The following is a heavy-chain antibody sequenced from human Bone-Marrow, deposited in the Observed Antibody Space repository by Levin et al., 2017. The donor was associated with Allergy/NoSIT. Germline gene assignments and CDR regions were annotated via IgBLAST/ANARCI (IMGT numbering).Heavy chain of an antibody. Sequence: ASVKVSCKVSGSSLTELSMHWVRQAPGKGLEWMGGFDPEDGKTIYAQKFQGRLTMTEDTSTDTAYMELSSLRSEDTAFYYCAKFSPGWYGDSWGQGTLVTVSS. CDR2: FDPEDGKT. CDR1: GSSLTELS. V-gene: IGHV1-24*01. J-gene: IGHJ4*02. CDR3: AKFSPGWYGDS. D-gene: IGHD6-19*01.